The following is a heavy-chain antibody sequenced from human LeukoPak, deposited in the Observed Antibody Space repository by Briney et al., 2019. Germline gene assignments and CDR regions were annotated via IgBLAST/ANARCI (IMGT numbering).Heavy chain of an antibody. CDR3: ARDLKGAWYSSGWYPYFDY. V-gene: IGHV1-2*02. D-gene: IGHD6-19*01. CDR1: VYTFTGYY. J-gene: IGHJ4*02. Sequence: ASVKVSSKPSVYTFTGYYMHWVRQAPGQGLEWMGWINPNSGGTNYAQKFQGRVTMTRDTSISTAYMELSRLRSDDTAVYYCARDLKGAWYSSGWYPYFDYWGQGTLVTVSS. CDR2: INPNSGGT.